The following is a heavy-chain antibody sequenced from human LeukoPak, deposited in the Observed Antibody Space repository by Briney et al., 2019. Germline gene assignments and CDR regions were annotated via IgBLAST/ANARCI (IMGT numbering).Heavy chain of an antibody. CDR1: GFTFSSYS. CDR3: ARDTPNYDFWSGYYYYYYGMDV. V-gene: IGHV3-21*01. Sequence: GGSLRLSCAASGFTFSSYSMNWARQAPGKGLEWVSSISSSSSYIYYADSVKGRFTISRDNAKNSLYLQMNSLRAEDTAVYYCARDTPNYDFWSGYYYYYYGMDVWGQGTTVTVSS. CDR2: ISSSSSYI. J-gene: IGHJ6*02. D-gene: IGHD3-3*01.